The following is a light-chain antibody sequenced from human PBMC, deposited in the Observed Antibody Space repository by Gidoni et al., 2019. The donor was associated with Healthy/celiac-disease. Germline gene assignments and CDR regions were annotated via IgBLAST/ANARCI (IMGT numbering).Light chain of an antibody. J-gene: IGKJ1*01. CDR2: GAS. Sequence: EIVMTQSPATLSVSPGERATLSCRASQSVSSNLAWYQQKPGQAPRLLIYGASTRATGIPARLSGSGSGTEFTLTISSLQSEDFAVYYCQQYNNWPPKTFXQXTKVEIK. CDR1: QSVSSN. CDR3: QQYNNWPPKT. V-gene: IGKV3-15*01.